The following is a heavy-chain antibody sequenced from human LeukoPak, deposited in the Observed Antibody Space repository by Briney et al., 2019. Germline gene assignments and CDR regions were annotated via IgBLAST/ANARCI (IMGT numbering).Heavy chain of an antibody. D-gene: IGHD3-3*01. CDR1: RFTFNIYA. CDR3: AKDLTISGVNFMDV. J-gene: IGHJ6*03. CDR2: VLGSGGST. Sequence: GGSLRVSCAASRFTFNIYAMSWVRQAPGKGLEWVSGVLGSGGSTFYADSVRGRLTISRDNSKNTLYLQMNSLRVEDTAVYYCAKDLTISGVNFMDVWGTGIPVTVSS. V-gene: IGHV3-23*01.